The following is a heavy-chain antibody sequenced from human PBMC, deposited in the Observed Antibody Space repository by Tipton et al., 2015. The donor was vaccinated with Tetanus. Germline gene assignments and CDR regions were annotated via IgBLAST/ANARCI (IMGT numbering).Heavy chain of an antibody. V-gene: IGHV1-8*01. CDR3: ARGNRGSSWYL. CDR1: AYAFSSYD. CDR2: MDPKTGRA. Sequence: QLVQSGAEVREPGASVRVSCKAFAYAFSSYDLNWVRQATGQGLEWLGYMDPKTGRAAYGQRFQGRVTMTSNISITTAYMELRNLRSDDTAVYYCARGNRGSSWYLWGQGTLVTVSS. J-gene: IGHJ4*02. D-gene: IGHD6-13*01.